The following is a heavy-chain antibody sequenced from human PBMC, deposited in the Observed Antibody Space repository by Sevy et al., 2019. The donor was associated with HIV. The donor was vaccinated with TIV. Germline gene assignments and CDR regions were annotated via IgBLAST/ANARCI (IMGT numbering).Heavy chain of an antibody. V-gene: IGHV3-74*01. CDR3: ARGLGYGSYTRNFDF. J-gene: IGHJ4*02. CDR1: GFTFSSYW. Sequence: GGSLRLSCAASGFTFSSYWMHWVRQAPGKGLVWVSRIISDGSSTSYAESVKGRVTISGDKSKNTLYLQMNSLRAEDTAVYYCARGLGYGSYTRNFDFWGQGTLVTVSS. D-gene: IGHD1-26*01. CDR2: IISDGSST.